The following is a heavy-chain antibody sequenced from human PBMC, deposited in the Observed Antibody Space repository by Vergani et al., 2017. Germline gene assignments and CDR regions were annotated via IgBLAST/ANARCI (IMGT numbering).Heavy chain of an antibody. CDR3: ARQEYGSGSYLSLGWFDP. J-gene: IGHJ5*02. V-gene: IGHV5-51*01. CDR1: GYSFTNYW. CDR2: IYPGDSDT. D-gene: IGHD3-10*01. Sequence: EVQLVQSGAEVKKPGESLKISCKGSGYSFTNYWIGWVRQMPGKGLEWMGIIYPGDSDTRYSPSFQGQVTISADKSISTAYLHWSSLKASDTAMYYCARQEYGSGSYLSLGWFDPWGQGTLVTVSS.